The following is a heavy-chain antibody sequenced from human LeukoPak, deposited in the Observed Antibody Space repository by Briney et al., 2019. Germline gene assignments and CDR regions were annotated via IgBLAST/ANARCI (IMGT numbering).Heavy chain of an antibody. CDR2: IHHNGNT. Sequence: PSETLSLTCAVYGGSFSDYYWSWIRQAPGKGLEWIAEIHHNGNTNYNPSLKSRVTISVDTSKNQFSMKLSSVTAADTAVYYCAQSIVGATRWFDPWGQGTLVTVSS. V-gene: IGHV4-34*01. CDR1: GGSFSDYY. CDR3: AQSIVGATRWFDP. D-gene: IGHD1-26*01. J-gene: IGHJ5*02.